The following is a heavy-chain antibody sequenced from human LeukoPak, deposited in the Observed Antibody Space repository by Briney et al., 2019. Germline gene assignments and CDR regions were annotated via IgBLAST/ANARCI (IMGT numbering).Heavy chain of an antibody. D-gene: IGHD1-26*01. CDR2: IKSTTDGATT. J-gene: IGHJ4*02. CDR1: GFTVSSNY. CDR3: TTIRYGGYIGS. Sequence: GGSLRLSCAASGFTVSSNYMSWVRQAPGKGLEWVGRIKSTTDGATTDYAGPVQGRFTISRSDSENTLYVQMNSLKAEDTAVYYCTTIRYGGYIGSWGQGTLVTVSS. V-gene: IGHV3-15*01.